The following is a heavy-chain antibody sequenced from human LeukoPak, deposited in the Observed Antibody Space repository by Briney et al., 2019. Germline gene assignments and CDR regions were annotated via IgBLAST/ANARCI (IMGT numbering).Heavy chain of an antibody. D-gene: IGHD6-19*01. CDR2: ISGSGGST. CDR1: GFTFSSYA. Sequence: GGSLRLSCAASGFTFSSYAMSWVRQAPGKGLEWVSAISGSGGSTYYADSVKGRFTISRDNSKNTLYLQMNSLRAEDTVVYYGAKDREGFAQWSWGYWGQGTLVTVSS. V-gene: IGHV3-23*01. CDR3: AKDREGFAQWSWGY. J-gene: IGHJ4*02.